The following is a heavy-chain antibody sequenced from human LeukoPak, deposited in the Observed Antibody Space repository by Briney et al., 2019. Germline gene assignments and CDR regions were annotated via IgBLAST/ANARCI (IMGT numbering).Heavy chain of an antibody. Sequence: GGSLRLSCAASGFTFSSYAMSWVRQAPGKGLEWVSAISGSGGITYYADSVKGRFTISRDNSKNTLYVQKNSLRAEDTAVYYCAKDCSYRSTSCVDYWGQGTLVTVSS. V-gene: IGHV3-23*01. CDR1: GFTFSSYA. J-gene: IGHJ4*02. D-gene: IGHD2-2*01. CDR3: AKDCSYRSTSCVDY. CDR2: ISGSGGIT.